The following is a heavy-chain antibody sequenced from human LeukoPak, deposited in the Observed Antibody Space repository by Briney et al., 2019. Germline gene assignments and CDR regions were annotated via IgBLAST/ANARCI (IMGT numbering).Heavy chain of an antibody. D-gene: IGHD3-10*01. CDR3: AKDLYGGRWVPMVRGVNLPGRAYYYYGMDV. Sequence: GGSLRLSCAASGLTFSIYAMSWVRQAPGKGLEWVSAISGSGGSTYYADSVKGRFTISRDNSKNTLYLQMNSLRAEDTAVYYCAKDLYGGRWVPMVRGVNLPGRAYYYYGMDVWGQGTTVTVSS. V-gene: IGHV3-23*01. J-gene: IGHJ6*02. CDR2: ISGSGGST. CDR1: GLTFSIYA.